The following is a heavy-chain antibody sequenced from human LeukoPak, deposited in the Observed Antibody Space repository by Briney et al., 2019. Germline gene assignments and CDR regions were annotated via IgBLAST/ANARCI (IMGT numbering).Heavy chain of an antibody. Sequence: SVKVSCKASGGTFSSYAISWVRQAPGQGLEWMGGIISIFGTANYAQKFQGRVTITADESTSAAYMELSSLRSEDTAVYYCARDLYASYYYGMDVWGKGTTVTVSS. CDR3: ARDLYASYYYGMDV. J-gene: IGHJ6*04. CDR2: IISIFGTA. CDR1: GGTFSSYA. V-gene: IGHV1-69*13. D-gene: IGHD3-16*01.